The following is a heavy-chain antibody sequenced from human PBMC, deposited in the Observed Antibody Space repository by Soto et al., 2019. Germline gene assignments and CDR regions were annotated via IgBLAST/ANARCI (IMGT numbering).Heavy chain of an antibody. Sequence: QVQLVESGGGVVQPGRSLRLSCAASGFTFSNYGMHWVRQAPGKGLEWVAVISYDGRNNYYADSVKGRFTISRDNSKNTLYLQMNSLRVDDTAVYYGADIGHLDYWGQGTLVTVSS. V-gene: IGHV3-30*03. J-gene: IGHJ4*02. CDR1: GFTFSNYG. CDR2: ISYDGRNN. CDR3: ADIGHLDY.